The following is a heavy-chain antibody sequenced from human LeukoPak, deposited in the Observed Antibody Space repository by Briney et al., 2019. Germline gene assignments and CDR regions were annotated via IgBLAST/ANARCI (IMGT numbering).Heavy chain of an antibody. Sequence: GASVKVSCKASGYTFTSCGISWVRQAPGQGLEWMGGIIPIFGTANYAQKFQGRVTITADESTSTAYMELSSLRSEDTAVYYCAIGGESYLFVYYYYYMDVWGKGTTVTISS. CDR2: IIPIFGTA. CDR1: GYTFTSCG. D-gene: IGHD3-10*01. CDR3: AIGGESYLFVYYYYYMDV. V-gene: IGHV1-69*13. J-gene: IGHJ6*03.